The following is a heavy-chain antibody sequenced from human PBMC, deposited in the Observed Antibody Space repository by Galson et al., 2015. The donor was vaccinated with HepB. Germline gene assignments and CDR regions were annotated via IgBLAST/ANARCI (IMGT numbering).Heavy chain of an antibody. CDR3: AQLGTGY. J-gene: IGHJ4*02. D-gene: IGHD7-27*01. V-gene: IGHV3-53*01. Sequence: SLRLSCAASGFSVYSNYMNWVRQALGKGLEWVSLIYSSSSSTNYADFVRGRFTISRDTSKNTVYLQMSRLRADDTAMYYCAQLGTGYWGRGTLVTVSS. CDR2: IYSSSSST. CDR1: GFSVYSNY.